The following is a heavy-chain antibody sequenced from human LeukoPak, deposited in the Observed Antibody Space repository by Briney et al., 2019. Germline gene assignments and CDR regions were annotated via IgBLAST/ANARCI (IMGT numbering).Heavy chain of an antibody. CDR1: VFTFSSYG. J-gene: IGHJ5*02. CDR3: ARELAAQVRWFDP. D-gene: IGHD6-6*01. Sequence: GGSLRLSCAASVFTFSSYGMHWVRQAPGKGLEWVAVISYDGSNKYYADSVKGRFTISRDNSKNTLYLQMNSLRAEDTAVYYCARELAAQVRWFDPWSQGTLVTVSS. V-gene: IGHV3-30*03. CDR2: ISYDGSNK.